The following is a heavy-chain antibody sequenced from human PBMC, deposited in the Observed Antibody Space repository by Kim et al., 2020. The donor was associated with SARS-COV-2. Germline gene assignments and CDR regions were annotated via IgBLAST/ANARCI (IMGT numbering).Heavy chain of an antibody. D-gene: IGHD3-10*01. V-gene: IGHV3-9*01. Sequence: GGSLRLSCAASGFTFDDYAMNWVRQAPGKGLEWVSAISWNGGSIGYADSVKGRFTISRDNAKNSLYLQMNSLRAEDTAVYYCAKVSNYGSGSYYPLRFDYWGQGTLVTVSS. CDR3: AKVSNYGSGSYYPLRFDY. CDR1: GFTFDDYA. J-gene: IGHJ4*02. CDR2: ISWNGGSI.